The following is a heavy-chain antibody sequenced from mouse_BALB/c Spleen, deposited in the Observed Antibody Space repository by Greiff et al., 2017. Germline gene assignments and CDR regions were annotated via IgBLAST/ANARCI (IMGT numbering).Heavy chain of an antibody. D-gene: IGHD2-3*01. CDR3: ARGKFYDGYPNYAMDY. CDR2: ISYSGST. Sequence: EVHLVESGPGLVKPSQSLSLTCTVTGYSITSDYAWNWIRQFPGNKLEWMGYISYSGSTSYNPSLKSRISITRDTSKNQFFLQLNSVTTKDTATYYCARGKFYDGYPNYAMDYWGQGTSVTVSS. J-gene: IGHJ4*01. CDR1: GYSITSDYA. V-gene: IGHV3-2*02.